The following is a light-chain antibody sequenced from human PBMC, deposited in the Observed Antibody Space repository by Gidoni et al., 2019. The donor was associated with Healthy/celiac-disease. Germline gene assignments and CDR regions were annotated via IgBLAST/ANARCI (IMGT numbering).Light chain of an antibody. Sequence: AIRMTQSPSSLSASTGDRVTITCRASQGISSYLAWYQQKPGKAPKLLIYAASTLQSGVPSRFSGSGSGTDFTLTISCLQSEDFATYYCQQYYSSPLTFGQGTKLEIK. V-gene: IGKV1-8*01. CDR1: QGISSY. J-gene: IGKJ2*01. CDR2: AAS. CDR3: QQYYSSPLT.